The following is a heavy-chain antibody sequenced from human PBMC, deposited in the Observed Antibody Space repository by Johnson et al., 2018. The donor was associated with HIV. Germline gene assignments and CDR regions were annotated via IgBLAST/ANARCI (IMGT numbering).Heavy chain of an antibody. D-gene: IGHD6-19*01. CDR2: IRYDGSNK. J-gene: IGHJ3*02. CDR3: AKGLAVSPWADAFDI. Sequence: QVQLVESGGGVVQPGGSLRLSCAASGFTFSSYGMHWVRQAPGKGLEWVAFIRYDGSNKYYADSVKGRFPISRDNSKNTMYLQMNSLRAEDTAVYYCAKGLAVSPWADAFDIWGQGTMVTVSS. CDR1: GFTFSSYG. V-gene: IGHV3-30*02.